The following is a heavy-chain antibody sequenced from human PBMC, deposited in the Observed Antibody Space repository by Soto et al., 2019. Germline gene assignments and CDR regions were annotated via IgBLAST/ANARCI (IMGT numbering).Heavy chain of an antibody. CDR2: INHSGRT. CDR1: GGSFNSFY. V-gene: IGHV4-34*01. D-gene: IGHD6-6*01. J-gene: IGHJ4*02. Sequence: PSETLSLTCAVYGGSFNSFYWSWIRQAPGKGLEWIGEINHSGRTNYNPSLKSRVTILVDPSKNQFSLNLTSVTAADTAVYYCAREYSSSYYFDFWGQGTRVTVSS. CDR3: AREYSSSYYFDF.